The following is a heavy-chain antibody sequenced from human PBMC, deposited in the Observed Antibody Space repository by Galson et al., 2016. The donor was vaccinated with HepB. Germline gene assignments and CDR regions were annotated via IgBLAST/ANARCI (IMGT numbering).Heavy chain of an antibody. J-gene: IGHJ3*02. D-gene: IGHD6-13*01. CDR1: GFTFTAYW. CDR2: INYDGSGK. CDR3: MSGYTSGI. Sequence: CAASGFTFTAYWMTWVRQAPGKGLEWVANINYDGSGKYYVDSAKGRFTISRDNAQNSVFLQMNSLRVEDTAMYFCMSGYTSGIWGQGTMVTVSS. V-gene: IGHV3-7*01.